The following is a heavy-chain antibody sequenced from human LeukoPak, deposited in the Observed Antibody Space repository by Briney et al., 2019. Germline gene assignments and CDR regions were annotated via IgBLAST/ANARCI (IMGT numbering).Heavy chain of an antibody. V-gene: IGHV3-21*01. Sequence: GGSLRLSCAASGFTFSSYSMIWVRQAPGKGLEWVSSISSSSSYIYYADSVKGRFTISRDNAKNSLYLQMNSLRAEDTAVYYCARDLLTENYYDSSGYYWGQGTLVTVSS. J-gene: IGHJ4*02. CDR3: ARDLLTENYYDSSGYY. CDR2: ISSSSSYI. D-gene: IGHD3-22*01. CDR1: GFTFSSYS.